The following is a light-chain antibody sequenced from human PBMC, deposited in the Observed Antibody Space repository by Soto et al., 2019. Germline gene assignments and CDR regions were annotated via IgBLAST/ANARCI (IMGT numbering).Light chain of an antibody. V-gene: IGKV3-11*01. CDR1: QSFRGR. CDR3: QQRHMWPIT. J-gene: IGKJ5*01. Sequence: EVVLTQSPVTLSLSPGERATLSCRASQSFRGRLAWYQQKPGQATRLLIYDAYNRATGIPPRFSGSGSGTDFTLTISSLEPEDSAVYYCQQRHMWPITFGQGTRLEI. CDR2: DAY.